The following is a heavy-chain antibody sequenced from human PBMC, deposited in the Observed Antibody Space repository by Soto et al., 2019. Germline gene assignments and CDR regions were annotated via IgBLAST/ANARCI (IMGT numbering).Heavy chain of an antibody. V-gene: IGHV3-53*01. CDR1: GFTVSSNY. J-gene: IGHJ4*02. D-gene: IGHD1-26*01. CDR2: IYSGGST. Sequence: EVQLVESGGGLIQPGGSLRLSCAASGFTVSSNYMSWVRQAPGKGLEWVSVIYSGGSTYYADSVKGRFTISRDNSKNTLYLQMNSLRADDTAVYYCARSPMGATYFDYWGQGTLVTVSS. CDR3: ARSPMGATYFDY.